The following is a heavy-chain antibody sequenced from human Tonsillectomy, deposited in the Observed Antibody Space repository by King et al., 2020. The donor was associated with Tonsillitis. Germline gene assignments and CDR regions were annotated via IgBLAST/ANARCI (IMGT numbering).Heavy chain of an antibody. CDR2: IYHSGST. Sequence: VQLQESGPGLVKPSETLSLTCAVSGYSTSSGYYWGWIRQPPGKGLEWIGSIYHSGSTYYNSSLKSRVTISIDTSKNQFSLKLSSVTAADTAVYYCARVFHCGAGSCSPYFAYWGQGTLVTVSS. D-gene: IGHD2-15*01. CDR1: GYSTSSGYY. CDR3: ARVFHCGAGSCSPYFAY. V-gene: IGHV4-38-2*01. J-gene: IGHJ4*02.